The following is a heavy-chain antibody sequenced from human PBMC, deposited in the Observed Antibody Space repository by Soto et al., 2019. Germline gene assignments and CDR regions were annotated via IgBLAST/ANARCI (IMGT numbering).Heavy chain of an antibody. CDR2: ISSSSSYI. J-gene: IGHJ4*02. Sequence: EVQLVESGGGLVKPGGSLRLSCAASGFTFSSYSMNWVRQAPGKGLEWVSSISSSSSYIYYAESVKGRFTISRDNAKNSLYLQMNSLRAEDTAVYYCARDRGIAGGDDYWGQGTLVTVSS. V-gene: IGHV3-21*01. D-gene: IGHD6-13*01. CDR3: ARDRGIAGGDDY. CDR1: GFTFSSYS.